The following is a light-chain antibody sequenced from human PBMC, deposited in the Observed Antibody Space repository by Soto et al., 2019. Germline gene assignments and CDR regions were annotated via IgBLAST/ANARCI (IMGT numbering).Light chain of an antibody. V-gene: IGKV3-15*01. CDR1: QSVSSY. CDR3: EPYNNWPLT. Sequence: EIVLTQSPATLSLSPGERATLSCRASQSVSSYLSWYHHKPGHTPSLLIYDTSTRATGVPASFSGSRSGPEITLTINSLQSEDFTIYYCEPYNNWPLTGGGGTKVDIK. CDR2: DTS. J-gene: IGKJ4*01.